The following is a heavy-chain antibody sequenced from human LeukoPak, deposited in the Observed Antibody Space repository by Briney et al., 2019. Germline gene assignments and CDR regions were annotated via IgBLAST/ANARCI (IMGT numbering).Heavy chain of an antibody. CDR3: TTVNNSISFNFDY. D-gene: IGHD4-11*01. CDR1: GFSFRDSS. CDR2: ISGDGATT. Sequence: PGGSLRLSCAASGFSFRDSSMHWVRHAPGKGLEWVSLISGDGATTHYGDSAKGRFTISRDNSKNSLYLQMSSLRVEDAAFYNCTTVNNSISFNFDYWGQATLVTVSS. V-gene: IGHV3-43*02. J-gene: IGHJ4*02.